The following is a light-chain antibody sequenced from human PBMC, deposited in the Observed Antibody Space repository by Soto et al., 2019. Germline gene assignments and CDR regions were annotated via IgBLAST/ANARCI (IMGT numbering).Light chain of an antibody. CDR3: CSYAGSSSVV. CDR2: EGS. Sequence: QSVLTQPGSVSGSPGQSITISCTGTSRDVGTYTLVSWYQHYPGKAPKLIIYEGSKRPSGVSNRFSASKTGRTASLTISGLQPEDEADYYCCSYAGSSSVVFGGGTKLTVL. V-gene: IGLV2-23*01. J-gene: IGLJ2*01. CDR1: SRDVGTYTL.